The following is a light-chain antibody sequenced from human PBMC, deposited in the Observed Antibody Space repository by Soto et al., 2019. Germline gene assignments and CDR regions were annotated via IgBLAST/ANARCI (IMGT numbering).Light chain of an antibody. CDR1: QSVSSY. CDR3: QQRSNWYT. J-gene: IGKJ2*01. V-gene: IGKV3-11*01. CDR2: DAS. Sequence: EIVLTQSPANLSLSPGERATLSCRASQSVSSYLAWYQQKPGQAPRLLIYDASNRATGIPARFSGSGSGTDFTLTISSLEPEDFAVYYCQQRSNWYTFGQGTKLEIK.